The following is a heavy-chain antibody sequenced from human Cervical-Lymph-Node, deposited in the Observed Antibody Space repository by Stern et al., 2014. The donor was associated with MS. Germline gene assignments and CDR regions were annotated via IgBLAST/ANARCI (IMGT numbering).Heavy chain of an antibody. Sequence: QVQLQESGPGLEKPGPTLALTCTVSGGSISSGGYYWSRIPQHPGKGLEWAGYLPNSGIPFCPPALKRRLSMAVDPSKNHFSLRVTSAAAADTAVYYCAEGTRAVPAATSWFDPWGQGTLVTVSS. V-gene: IGHV4-31*03. J-gene: IGHJ5*02. CDR2: LPNSGIP. CDR3: AEGTRAVPAATSWFDP. CDR1: GGSISSGGYY. D-gene: IGHD2-15*01.